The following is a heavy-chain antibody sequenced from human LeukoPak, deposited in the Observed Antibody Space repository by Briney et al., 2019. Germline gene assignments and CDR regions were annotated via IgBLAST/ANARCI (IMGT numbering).Heavy chain of an antibody. J-gene: IGHJ4*02. D-gene: IGHD2-15*01. CDR1: GFTFSSYA. V-gene: IGHV3-23*01. Sequence: PGGSLRLSCAASGFTFSSYAMSWVRQAPGKGLEWVSAISGSGDSTYYADSVKGRFTISRDNSKNMLYLQMNSLRAEDTAVYYCAKAGAVVVVATKYFDYWGQGTLVTVSS. CDR3: AKAGAVVVVATKYFDY. CDR2: ISGSGDST.